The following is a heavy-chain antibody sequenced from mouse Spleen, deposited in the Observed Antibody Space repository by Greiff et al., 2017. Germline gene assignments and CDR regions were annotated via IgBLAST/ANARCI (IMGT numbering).Heavy chain of an antibody. V-gene: IGHV1-72*01. D-gene: IGHD3-1*01. J-gene: IGHJ2*01. CDR2: IDPNSGGT. Sequence: VQLQQSGAELVKPGASVKLSCKASGYTFTSYWMHWVKQRPGRGLEWIGRIDPNSGGTKYNEKFKSKATLTVDKPSSTAYMQLSSLTSEDSAVYYCARWEQLGLRRDFDYWGQGTTLTVSS. CDR3: ARWEQLGLRRDFDY. CDR1: GYTFTSYW.